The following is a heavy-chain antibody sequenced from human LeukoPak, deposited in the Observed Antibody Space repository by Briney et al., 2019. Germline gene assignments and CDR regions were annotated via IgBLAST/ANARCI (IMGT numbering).Heavy chain of an antibody. D-gene: IGHD3-16*01. Sequence: GGSLRLSCAASGLTFRNYWMHWVRQAPGKGMVCVSYIIHAASETFYADSVKPRFTISTDNAKNTLYLQMNSLRVEDTAVYYCATDDYRGLGYWGQGTLVTVSS. CDR1: GLTFRNYW. CDR3: ATDDYRGLGY. CDR2: IIHAASET. V-gene: IGHV3-74*01. J-gene: IGHJ4*02.